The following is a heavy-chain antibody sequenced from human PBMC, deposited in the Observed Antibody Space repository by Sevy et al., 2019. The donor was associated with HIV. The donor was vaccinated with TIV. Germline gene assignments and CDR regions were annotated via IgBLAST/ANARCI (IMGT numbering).Heavy chain of an antibody. Sequence: GGSLRLSCAASGFTFSSYAMSWVRQAPGKGLEWVSGISGSGGSTYYADSVKGRFTISRDKSKNTLNLQMNSLRAEDTAVYYCGKVRIVATIVREFDYWGQGTLVTVSS. J-gene: IGHJ4*02. V-gene: IGHV3-23*01. CDR1: GFTFSSYA. CDR3: GKVRIVATIVREFDY. CDR2: ISGSGGST. D-gene: IGHD5-12*01.